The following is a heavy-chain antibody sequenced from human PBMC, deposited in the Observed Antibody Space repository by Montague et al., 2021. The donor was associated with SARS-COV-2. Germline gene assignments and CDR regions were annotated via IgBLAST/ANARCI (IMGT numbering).Heavy chain of an antibody. CDR1: GFTFSRNS. D-gene: IGHD3-16*01. V-gene: IGHV3-21*01. CDR3: ARGGEIDVWAPFGH. CDR2: ISSDTLHT. Sequence: SLRLSCATSGFTFSRNSMNWVRQAPGKGLEWVSTISSDTLHTFYAESVKGRFTISRDNAKNELYLQMNSLRAEDMAVYYCARGGEIDVWAPFGHWGRGTLVTASS. J-gene: IGHJ4*02.